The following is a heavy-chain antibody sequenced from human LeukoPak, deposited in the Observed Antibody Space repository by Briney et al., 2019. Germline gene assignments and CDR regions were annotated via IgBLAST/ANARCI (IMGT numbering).Heavy chain of an antibody. CDR2: IYYSGST. Sequence: SETLSLTCTVSGGSISSYYWSWIRQPPGKGLEWIGYIYYSGSTYYNPSLKSRVTISVDTSKNQFSLKLSSVTAADTAVYYCARTYYYGSGSYSGYGMDVWGQGATVTVSS. CDR3: ARTYYYGSGSYSGYGMDV. D-gene: IGHD3-10*01. J-gene: IGHJ6*02. CDR1: GGSISSYY. V-gene: IGHV4-59*08.